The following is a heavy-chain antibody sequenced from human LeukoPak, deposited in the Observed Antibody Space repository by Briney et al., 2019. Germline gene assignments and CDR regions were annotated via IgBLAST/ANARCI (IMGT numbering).Heavy chain of an antibody. J-gene: IGHJ6*03. V-gene: IGHV1-69*13. CDR1: GGTFISYA. CDR3: ASKHSSGYYYYYYMDA. CDR2: IIPIFGTA. D-gene: IGHD3-22*01. Sequence: ASVTVSYKASGGTFISYAISWVRQAPGQGLEWMGGIIPIFGTANYAQKFQGRVTITADESTSTAYMELSSLRSEDTAVYCCASKHSSGYYYYYYMDAWGKGTTVTVSS.